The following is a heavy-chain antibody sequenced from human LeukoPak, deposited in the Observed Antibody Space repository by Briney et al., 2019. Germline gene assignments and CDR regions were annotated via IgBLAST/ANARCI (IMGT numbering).Heavy chain of an antibody. CDR1: GFTFSSYA. CDR3: AKRGVVIRVILVGFHKEAYYFDS. V-gene: IGHV3-23*01. J-gene: IGHJ4*02. CDR2: ISDRGSRT. Sequence: GGSLRLSRAASGFTFSSYAMHWVGQAPGKELEWVAGISDRGSRTNYADSVKGRFTISTDHPKNTLYLQMNSLRAEDTAVYFCAKRGVVIRVILVGFHKEAYYFDSWGQGALVTVSS. D-gene: IGHD3-22*01.